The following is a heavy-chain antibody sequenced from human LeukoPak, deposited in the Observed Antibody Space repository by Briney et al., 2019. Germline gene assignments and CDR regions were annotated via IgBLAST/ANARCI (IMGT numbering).Heavy chain of an antibody. CDR1: GYNFATYW. CDR2: IYPRDSDT. D-gene: IGHD6-6*01. CDR3: VRSRLNFDY. Sequence: GESLKISCEGSGYNFATYWIGWVRPMPGKGLEWMGIIYPRDSDTTYSPSFQGQVTISADKSINTAYLQWTSLRASDTAMYYCVRSRLNFDYWGQGTLVTVSS. J-gene: IGHJ4*02. V-gene: IGHV5-51*01.